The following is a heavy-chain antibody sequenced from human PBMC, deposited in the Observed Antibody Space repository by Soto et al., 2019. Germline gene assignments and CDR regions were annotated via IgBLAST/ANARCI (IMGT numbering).Heavy chain of an antibody. CDR3: ARLPSVGSGGKDEGY. CDR1: GYTFTDYY. J-gene: IGHJ4*02. Sequence: QMQLVQSGAEVRKPGASVNVSCKASGYTFTDYYLHWVHQAPGQGLEWMGWINPYSGGTNFARKFQGRVTMTRDTSINTAYMGLSRLRSDDTAFYYCARLPSVGSGGKDEGYWGQGTLVTVSS. V-gene: IGHV1-2*02. CDR2: INPYSGGT. D-gene: IGHD1-26*01.